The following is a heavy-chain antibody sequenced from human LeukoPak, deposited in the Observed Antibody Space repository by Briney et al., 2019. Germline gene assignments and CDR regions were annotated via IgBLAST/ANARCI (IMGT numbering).Heavy chain of an antibody. Sequence: ASVKVSCKASGYTFTSYDINWVRQATGQGLEWMGWMNPNSGNTGYAQKFQGRVTMTRNTSISTAYMELSGLRSEDTAVYYCAREYLVQGVIFYYYYMDVWGKGTTVTVSS. D-gene: IGHD3-10*01. V-gene: IGHV1-8*01. CDR3: AREYLVQGVIFYYYYMDV. CDR2: MNPNSGNT. CDR1: GYTFTSYD. J-gene: IGHJ6*03.